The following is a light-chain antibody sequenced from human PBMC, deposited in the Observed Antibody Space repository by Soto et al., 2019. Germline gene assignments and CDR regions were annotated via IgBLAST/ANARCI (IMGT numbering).Light chain of an antibody. CDR2: DAS. J-gene: IGKJ5*01. V-gene: IGKV1-13*02. Sequence: AIQLTQSPSSLSASVGDRVTITCRASQGISSALAWYQQKPGKAPKLLIYDASSLESGVPSRFSGSGSWTDFTLTISSLQPEEFATYYCQQFNSYPRSTFGQGTRLESK. CDR1: QGISSA. CDR3: QQFNSYPRST.